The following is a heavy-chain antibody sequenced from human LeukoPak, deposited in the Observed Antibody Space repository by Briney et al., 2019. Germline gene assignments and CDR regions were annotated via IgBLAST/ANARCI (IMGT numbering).Heavy chain of an antibody. CDR1: GGSISSGGYY. CDR3: ASPHQVRGLTVFDS. J-gene: IGHJ4*02. V-gene: IGHV4-30-2*01. CDR2: IYHSGST. Sequence: KTSETLSLTCTVSGGSISSGGYYWSWIRQPSGKGLEWIGYIYHSGSTYYNPSLKSRVTLSIDTSKNQFSLKVSSVTAADTAVYYCASPHQVRGLTVFDSWGQGALVTVSS. D-gene: IGHD3-10*01.